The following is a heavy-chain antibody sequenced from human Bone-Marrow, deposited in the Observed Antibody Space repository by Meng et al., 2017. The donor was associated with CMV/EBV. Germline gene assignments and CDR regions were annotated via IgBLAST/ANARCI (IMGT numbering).Heavy chain of an antibody. J-gene: IGHJ5*02. CDR3: ARDGYYDFWSGYSRDQNWFDP. D-gene: IGHD3-3*01. CDR2: IYYSGST. Sequence: QLQLQESGPGLVKPSETLSLTCPVSGGSISSSSYYWGWIRQPPGKGLEWIGSIYYSGSTYYNPSLKSRVTISVDTSKNQFSLKLSSVTAADTAVYYCARDGYYDFWSGYSRDQNWFDPWGQGTLVTVSS. V-gene: IGHV4-39*07. CDR1: GGSISSSSYY.